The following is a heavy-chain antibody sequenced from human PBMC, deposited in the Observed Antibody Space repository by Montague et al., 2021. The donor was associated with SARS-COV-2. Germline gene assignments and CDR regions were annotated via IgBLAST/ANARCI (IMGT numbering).Heavy chain of an antibody. J-gene: IGHJ2*01. CDR2: FDHSGDT. D-gene: IGHD3-16*01. Sequence: SETLSLTCSVSGGSISGHYWSWIRQPPGKGLEWIGNFDHSGDTKYNPSLKSRATISVDTYKNQFALRLHSVTAADTAVYYCAREFRIELWQTNWYFGLWGRGTLVTASS. V-gene: IGHV4-59*11. CDR3: AREFRIELWQTNWYFGL. CDR1: GGSISGHY.